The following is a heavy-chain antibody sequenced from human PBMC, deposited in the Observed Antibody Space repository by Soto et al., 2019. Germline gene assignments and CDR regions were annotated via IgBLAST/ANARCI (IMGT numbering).Heavy chain of an antibody. V-gene: IGHV1-18*01. CDR1: GYTFTSYG. CDR2: ISAYNGKA. Sequence: ASVKVSCKPSGYTFTSYGISWVRQAPGQGLEWMGWISAYNGKANYAQKLKGRVTITTDTSTSTAYMELSSLRSEDTAVYYCARVGPAHYYDSSGYYSPLGYWGQGTLVTVSS. D-gene: IGHD3-22*01. J-gene: IGHJ4*02. CDR3: ARVGPAHYYDSSGYYSPLGY.